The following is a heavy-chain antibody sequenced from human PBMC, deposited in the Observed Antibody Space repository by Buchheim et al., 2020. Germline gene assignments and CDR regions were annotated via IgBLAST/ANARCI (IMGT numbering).Heavy chain of an antibody. CDR3: ARHSDAYNFLDY. CDR2: VHYTGTT. V-gene: IGHV4-39*01. J-gene: IGHJ4*02. D-gene: IGHD5-24*01. Sequence: QVQLQESGPGLLKPSEPLSLTCTVSGGSISTTTYYWDWIRQSPAKGLEWIGNVHYTGTTYYNPSPKSRVTMSVHTPTTQFCLKLISGTAADTALYYCARHSDAYNFLDYWGQGTL. CDR1: GGSISTTTYY.